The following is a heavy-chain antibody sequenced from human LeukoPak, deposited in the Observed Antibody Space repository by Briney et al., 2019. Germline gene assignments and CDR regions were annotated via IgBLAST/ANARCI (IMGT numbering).Heavy chain of an antibody. D-gene: IGHD6-6*01. V-gene: IGHV1-69*04. CDR2: IIPILGIA. CDR1: GGTFSSYA. Sequence: GASVKVSCKASGGTFSSYAISWVRQAPGQGLEWMGRIIPILGIANYAQKFQGRVTITADKSTSTAYMELSSLRSEDTAVYYCARDLRAARPTQYYYYYMDVWGKGTTVTVSS. CDR3: ARDLRAARPTQYYYYYMDV. J-gene: IGHJ6*03.